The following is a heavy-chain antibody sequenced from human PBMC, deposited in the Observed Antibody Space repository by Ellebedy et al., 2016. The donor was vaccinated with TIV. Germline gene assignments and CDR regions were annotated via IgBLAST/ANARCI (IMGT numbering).Heavy chain of an antibody. V-gene: IGHV1-2*02. Sequence: ASVKVSXXVSGYTFTVYYIHWVRQAPGQGLEWMGWINPNTGGSNYAQKFQGRVTMTGATSIGTAYMGLSRLRSDDTAVYYCARGSWEPNAFDLWGQGTMVTVSS. CDR1: GYTFTVYY. D-gene: IGHD1-26*01. CDR2: INPNTGGS. J-gene: IGHJ3*01. CDR3: ARGSWEPNAFDL.